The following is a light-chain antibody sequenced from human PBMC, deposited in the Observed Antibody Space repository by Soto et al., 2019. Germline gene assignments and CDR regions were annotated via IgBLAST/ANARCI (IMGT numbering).Light chain of an antibody. V-gene: IGKV3-20*01. Sequence: EIVLTQSPGTLSLSPGERATLSCRASQSVSSIYLAWYQQKPGQAPRLLIYGASSRATGIPDRFSGSGSGTEFTLTISRLEPEDFAVYYGQQYGSSRWTGGQGTKAEI. CDR2: GAS. J-gene: IGKJ1*01. CDR1: QSVSSIY. CDR3: QQYGSSRWT.